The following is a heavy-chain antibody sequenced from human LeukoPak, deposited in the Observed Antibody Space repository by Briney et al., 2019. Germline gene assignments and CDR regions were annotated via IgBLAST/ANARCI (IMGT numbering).Heavy chain of an antibody. CDR1: GYTLPIYG. Sequence: GASVRVSCKASGYTLPIYGFHWVRKAPGQGLEWMGWISAYSGNNNYAQNLQGRVTLTTDTSTSTAYMELRSLRSDDTAVYYCARGGYYDKLNDVFDFWGQGTMVTVSS. V-gene: IGHV1-18*01. D-gene: IGHD3-9*01. CDR2: ISAYSGNN. J-gene: IGHJ3*01. CDR3: ARGGYYDKLNDVFDF.